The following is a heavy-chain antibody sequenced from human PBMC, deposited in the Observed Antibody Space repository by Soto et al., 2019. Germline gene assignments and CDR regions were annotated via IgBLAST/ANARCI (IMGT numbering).Heavy chain of an antibody. Sequence: SETLSLTCAVSGGSISSSNWWSWVRQPPGKGLEWIGEIYHSGITNYNPSLKSRVTISVDQSKNQFSLKLSSVTAADTAVYYCARDRISYYDFWSGTQRAFDIWGQGTMVTVSS. CDR1: GGSISSSNW. D-gene: IGHD3-3*01. CDR3: ARDRISYYDFWSGTQRAFDI. CDR2: IYHSGIT. V-gene: IGHV4-4*02. J-gene: IGHJ3*02.